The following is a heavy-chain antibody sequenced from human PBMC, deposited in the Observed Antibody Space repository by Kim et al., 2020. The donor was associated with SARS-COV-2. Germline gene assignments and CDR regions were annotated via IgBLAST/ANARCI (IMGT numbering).Heavy chain of an antibody. J-gene: IGHJ4*02. CDR1: GYTFTSYG. D-gene: IGHD2-15*01. CDR2: ISAYNGNT. CDR3: ARGPYCSGGSCYPGLDFDY. Sequence: ASVKVSCKASGYTFTSYGISWVRQAPGQGLEWMGWISAYNGNTNYAQKLQGRVTMTTDTSTSTAYMELRSLRSDDTAVYYCARGPYCSGGSCYPGLDFDYWGQGTLVTVSS. V-gene: IGHV1-18*01.